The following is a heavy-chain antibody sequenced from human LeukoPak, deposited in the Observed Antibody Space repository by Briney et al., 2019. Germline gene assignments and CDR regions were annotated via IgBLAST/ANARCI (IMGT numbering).Heavy chain of an antibody. V-gene: IGHV4-4*07. Sequence: PSETLSLTCTVSGGSISGYYWSWIRQPAGKGLEWIGRIYTSGSTNYNPSLKSRVTMSVDTSKNQFSLKLSSVTAADTAVYYCARDAEYSSSWYRNYFDYWGQGTLVTVSS. J-gene: IGHJ4*02. D-gene: IGHD6-13*01. CDR2: IYTSGST. CDR1: GGSISGYY. CDR3: ARDAEYSSSWYRNYFDY.